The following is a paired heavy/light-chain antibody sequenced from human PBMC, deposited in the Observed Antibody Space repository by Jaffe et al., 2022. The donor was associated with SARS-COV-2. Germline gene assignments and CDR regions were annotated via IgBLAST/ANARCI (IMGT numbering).Light chain of an antibody. J-gene: IGLJ2*01. CDR1: SLRSYY. Sequence: SSELTQDPAVSVALGQTVRITCQGDSLRSYYASWYQQKPGQAPVLVIYGKNNRPSGIPDRFSGSSSGNTASLTITGAQAEDEADYYCNSRDSSGNHGDVVFGGGTKLTVL. CDR2: GKN. V-gene: IGLV3-19*01. CDR3: NSRDSSGNHGDVV.
Heavy chain of an antibody. CDR3: ARGVPESLRGYSSSWYYLGYYGMDV. D-gene: IGHD6-13*01. V-gene: IGHV1-3*01. J-gene: IGHJ6*02. CDR1: GYTFTSYA. Sequence: QVQLVQSGAEVKKPGASVKVSCKASGYTFTSYAMHWVRQAPGQRLEWMGWINAGNGNTKYSQKFQGRVTITRDTSASTAYMELSSLRSEDTAVYYCARGVPESLRGYSSSWYYLGYYGMDVWGQGTTVTVSS. CDR2: INAGNGNT.